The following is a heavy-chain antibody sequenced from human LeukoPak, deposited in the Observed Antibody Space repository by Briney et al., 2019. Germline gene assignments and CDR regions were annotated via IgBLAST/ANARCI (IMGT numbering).Heavy chain of an antibody. Sequence: GGSLRLSCAASGFTFSSYSMNWVRQAPGKGLEWVSSISSSSYIYYADSVKGRFTISRDNAKNSLYLQMNSLRAEDTAVYYCARALEYSSGAGLIFDYWGQGTLVIVSS. CDR3: ARALEYSSGAGLIFDY. CDR2: ISSSSYI. D-gene: IGHD6-19*01. J-gene: IGHJ4*02. V-gene: IGHV3-21*04. CDR1: GFTFSSYS.